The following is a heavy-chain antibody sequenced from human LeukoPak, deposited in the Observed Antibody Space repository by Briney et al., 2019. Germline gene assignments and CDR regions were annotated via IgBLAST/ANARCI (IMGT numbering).Heavy chain of an antibody. J-gene: IGHJ4*02. CDR2: IYYSGST. CDR3: AKSGYYYDSSGYYY. D-gene: IGHD3-22*01. Sequence: PSETLSLTCTVSGGSISSSSYYWGWIRQPPGKGLEWIGSIYYSGSTYYNPSLKSRVTISVDTSKNQFSLKLSSVTAADTAVYYCAKSGYYYDSSGYYYWGQGTLVTVSS. CDR1: GGSISSSSYY. V-gene: IGHV4-39*07.